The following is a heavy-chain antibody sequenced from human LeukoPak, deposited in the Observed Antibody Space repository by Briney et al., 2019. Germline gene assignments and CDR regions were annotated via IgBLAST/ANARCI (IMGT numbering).Heavy chain of an antibody. V-gene: IGHV4-59*08. D-gene: IGHD4-17*01. J-gene: IGHJ6*02. CDR3: AGRYGDYYYYGMDV. CDR1: RGSISSYY. Sequence: SETLSLTCTVSRGSISSYYWSWIRQPPGKGLEWIGYIYYSGSTNYNPSLKSRVTISVDTSKNQFSLKLSSVTAADTAVYYCAGRYGDYYYYGMDVWGQGTTVTVSS. CDR2: IYYSGST.